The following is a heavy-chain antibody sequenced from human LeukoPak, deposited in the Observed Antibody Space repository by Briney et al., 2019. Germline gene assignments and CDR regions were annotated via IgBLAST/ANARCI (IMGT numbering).Heavy chain of an antibody. CDR3: ARGWRALGY. V-gene: IGHV4-34*01. Sequence: SETLSLTCTVSGGSISSYYWSWIRQPPGKGLEWIGEINHSGSTNYNPSLKSRVTISVDTSKNQFSLKLSSVTAADTAVYYCARGWRALGYWGQGTLVTVSS. D-gene: IGHD1-1*01. J-gene: IGHJ4*02. CDR2: INHSGST. CDR1: GGSISSYY.